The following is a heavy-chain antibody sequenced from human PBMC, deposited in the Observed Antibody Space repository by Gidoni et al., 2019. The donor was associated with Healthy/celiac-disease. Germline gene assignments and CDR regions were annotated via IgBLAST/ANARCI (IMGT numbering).Heavy chain of an antibody. V-gene: IGHV4-39*01. D-gene: IGHD6-13*01. CDR3: ARISEEQLLV. Sequence: QLQLQESGPGLVKPSETLSLTCTVSGGSISSSSYYLGWIRQPPGKGLEWIGSIYYSGSTYYNPSLKSRVTISVDTSKNQFSLKLSSVTAADTAVYYCARISEEQLLVWGQGTLVTVSS. CDR2: IYYSGST. CDR1: GGSISSSSYY. J-gene: IGHJ4*02.